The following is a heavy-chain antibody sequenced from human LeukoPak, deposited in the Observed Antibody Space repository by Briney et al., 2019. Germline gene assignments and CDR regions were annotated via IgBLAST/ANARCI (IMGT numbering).Heavy chain of an antibody. V-gene: IGHV3-15*01. D-gene: IGHD4-23*01. CDR1: GFTCNNAR. CDR2: IKSKTDGGTI. J-gene: IGHJ4*02. CDR3: TTLRYGGNVY. Sequence: PGGSLRLSCAASGFTCNNARMSWVRQAPGKGQEWVGRIKSKTDGGTIDYAAPVKGRFTFSRDDSKNTLNLQMNSLKTEDTAVYYCTTLRYGGNVYWGQGTLVTVSS.